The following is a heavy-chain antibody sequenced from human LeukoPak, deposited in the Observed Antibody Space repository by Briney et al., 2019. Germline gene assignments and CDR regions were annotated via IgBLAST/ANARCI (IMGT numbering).Heavy chain of an antibody. Sequence: PGRSLRLSCAASGFTFSSYGMHWVRQAPGKGLEWVAVISYDGSNKYYADSVKGRFTISRDNPKNTLYLQMNSLRAEDTAVYYCAKVSPGYSSSWYEALDYWGQGTLVTVSS. CDR3: AKVSPGYSSSWYEALDY. CDR2: ISYDGSNK. V-gene: IGHV3-30*18. D-gene: IGHD6-13*01. J-gene: IGHJ4*02. CDR1: GFTFSSYG.